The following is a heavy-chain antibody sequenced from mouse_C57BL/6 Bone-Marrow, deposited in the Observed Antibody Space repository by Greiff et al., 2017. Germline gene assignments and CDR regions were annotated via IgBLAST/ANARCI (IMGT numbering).Heavy chain of an antibody. CDR3: ARAGYPYFDY. CDR2: ISYDGSN. J-gene: IGHJ2*01. CDR1: GYSITSGYY. D-gene: IGHD2-2*01. Sequence: EVQLQESGPGLVKPSQSLSLTCSVTGYSITSGYYWNWIRQFPGNKLEWMGYISYDGSNNYNPSLKNRISITRDTSKNQFFLKLNSVTTEDTATYYCARAGYPYFDYWGQGTTLTVSS. V-gene: IGHV3-6*01.